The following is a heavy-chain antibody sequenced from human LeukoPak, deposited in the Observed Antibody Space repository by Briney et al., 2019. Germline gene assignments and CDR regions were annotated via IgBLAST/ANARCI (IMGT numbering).Heavy chain of an antibody. CDR3: ARGYCSSTSCRDAFDI. J-gene: IGHJ3*02. CDR2: ISAYNGNT. D-gene: IGHD2-2*01. Sequence: ASVKVSCKASGYTFTSYGISWVRQAPGQGLEWMGWISAYNGNTNYAQKLQGRVTMTTDTSTSTAYMEPRSLRSDDTAVYYCARGYCSSTSCRDAFDIWGQGTMVTVSS. CDR1: GYTFTSYG. V-gene: IGHV1-18*04.